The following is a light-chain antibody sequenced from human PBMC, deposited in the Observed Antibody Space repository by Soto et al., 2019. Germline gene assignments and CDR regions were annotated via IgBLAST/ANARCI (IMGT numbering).Light chain of an antibody. Sequence: DIQMTQSPSTLSASVGDRVTITCRASQSISSWLAWYQQKPGKAPKLLIYDASSLQSGVPSRVSGSGSGTEFTLTITNLQPDDFATYYCHQYDSYPLTFGPGTKV. J-gene: IGKJ3*01. CDR2: DAS. V-gene: IGKV1-5*01. CDR1: QSISSW. CDR3: HQYDSYPLT.